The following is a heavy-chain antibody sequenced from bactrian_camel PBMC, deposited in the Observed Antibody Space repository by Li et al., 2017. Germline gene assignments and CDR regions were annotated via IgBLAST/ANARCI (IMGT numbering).Heavy chain of an antibody. J-gene: IGHJ4*01. D-gene: IGHD7*01. CDR3: KTHNTWCATAIGF. CDR2: FGSDGTT. Sequence: VQLVESGGGSVQAGGSLTLSCAASRFISLNYCIAWFRQAPGKEREGVASFGSDGTTVYADFVKGRFVVSKDAAGDTVYLLLNRLKPEDTAIYTCKTHNTWCATAIGFRGRDTQVTVS. CDR1: RFISLNYC. V-gene: IGHV3S63*01.